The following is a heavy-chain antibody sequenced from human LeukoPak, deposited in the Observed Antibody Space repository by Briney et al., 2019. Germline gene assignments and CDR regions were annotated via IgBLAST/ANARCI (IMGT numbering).Heavy chain of an antibody. CDR1: GGSLSSFY. CDR2: IHSSGRT. V-gene: IGHV4-59*01. Sequence: SETLSLTCSVSGGSLSSFYWSWIRQPPGKGLEWIGYIHSSGRTYYNPSLKSRVTISSDTSKNQFSLRLGSVTAADTAVYYCARDMWSGSSQLLDSWGQGTLVTVSS. J-gene: IGHJ4*02. D-gene: IGHD6-13*01. CDR3: ARDMWSGSSQLLDS.